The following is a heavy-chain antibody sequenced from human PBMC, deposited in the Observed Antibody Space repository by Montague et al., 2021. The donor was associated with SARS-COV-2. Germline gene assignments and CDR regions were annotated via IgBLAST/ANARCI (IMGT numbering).Heavy chain of an antibody. CDR2: IYHSGST. CDR3: AKVAGSHDTFDI. D-gene: IGHD6-19*01. V-gene: IGHV4-38-2*02. Sequence: SETLSLTCTVSGYSISTGYYWGWIRQPPGKGLEWIGTIYHSGSTYFNPSLKSRVTISVDTSKNQFSLNLSSVTAADTAVYYCAKVAGSHDTFDIWGRGTMGT. CDR1: GYSISTGYY. J-gene: IGHJ3*02.